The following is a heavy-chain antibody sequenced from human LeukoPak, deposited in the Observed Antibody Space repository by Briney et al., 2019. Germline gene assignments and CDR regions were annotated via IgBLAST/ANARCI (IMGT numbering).Heavy chain of an antibody. CDR2: ILGSGGST. Sequence: GGSLRLSCAASGFTFSNYAMRWVRQAPGKGLEWVSAILGSGGSTYYADSVKGRFTVSRDNSKSTLYLQMNSLRAEDTALYYCAKWGDYDVLTGYYAPDYWGQGTLVTVSS. D-gene: IGHD3-9*01. CDR1: GFTFSNYA. CDR3: AKWGDYDVLTGYYAPDY. V-gene: IGHV3-23*01. J-gene: IGHJ4*02.